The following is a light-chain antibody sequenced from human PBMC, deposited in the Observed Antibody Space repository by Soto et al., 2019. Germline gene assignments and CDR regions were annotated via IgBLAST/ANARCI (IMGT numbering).Light chain of an antibody. J-gene: IGKJ4*01. CDR2: KAS. CDR3: QQLNSYPL. CDR1: QTISSW. Sequence: DIQMTQSPSTLSGSVGDRVTITCRASQTISSWLAWYQQKPGKAPKLLIYKASTLKSGVPSRFSGSGSGTDFTLTISSLQPEDFATYYCQQLNSYPLFGGGTKVDIK. V-gene: IGKV1-5*03.